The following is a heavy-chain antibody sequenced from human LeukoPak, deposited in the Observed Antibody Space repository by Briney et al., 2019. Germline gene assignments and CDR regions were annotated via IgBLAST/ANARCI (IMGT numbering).Heavy chain of an antibody. CDR2: IYTSGST. D-gene: IGHD6-6*01. J-gene: IGHJ5*02. CDR1: GGSISSYY. V-gene: IGHV4-4*07. CDR3: AREYSSSQSFDP. Sequence: SETLSLTPTVSGGSISSYYWSWIGQPAGKGLEWIGRIYTSGSTNYNPSLKSRVTMSVDTSKNQFSLKLSSVTAADTAVYYCAREYSSSQSFDPWGQGTLVTVSS.